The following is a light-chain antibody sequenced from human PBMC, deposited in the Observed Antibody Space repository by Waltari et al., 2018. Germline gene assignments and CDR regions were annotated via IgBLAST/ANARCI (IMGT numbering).Light chain of an antibody. CDR3: QSYDTSLSVV. CDR1: GSNIRAGHD. Sequence: QSVLTQPPSVSGAPGQRVTISCTGSGSNIRAGHDVHWYQQPPRAAPKLLIYGSTSRPLGVPDRFFGSTSGTSASLVIIGLQAEDEGDYYCQSYDTSLSVVFGGGTKLTVL. J-gene: IGLJ3*02. CDR2: GST. V-gene: IGLV1-40*01.